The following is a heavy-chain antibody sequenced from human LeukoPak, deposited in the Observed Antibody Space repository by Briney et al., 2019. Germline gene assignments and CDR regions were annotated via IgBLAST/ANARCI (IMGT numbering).Heavy chain of an antibody. CDR2: INHSGST. D-gene: IGHD1-26*01. V-gene: IGHV4-34*01. Sequence: PSETLSLTCAVYGGSFSGYYWSWIRQPPGKGLEWIGEINHSGSTNYNPSLKSRVTISVDTSKNQCSLKLSSVTAADTAVYYCARGGGSYYYWGQGTLVTVSS. CDR3: ARGGGSYYY. CDR1: GGSFSGYY. J-gene: IGHJ4*02.